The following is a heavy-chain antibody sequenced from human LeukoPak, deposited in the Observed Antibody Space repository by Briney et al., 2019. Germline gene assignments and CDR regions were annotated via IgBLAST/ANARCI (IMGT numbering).Heavy chain of an antibody. CDR2: IYYSGST. CDR3: ARRSPGSGYFDY. J-gene: IGHJ4*02. D-gene: IGHD1-1*01. Sequence: SETLSLTCTVSGGSISGYYWGWIRQPPGKGLEWIGYIYYSGSTYYSPSLESRVTISADRSKNQFSQKLSSVTAADTAVYYCARRSPGSGYFDYWGQGTLVTVSS. V-gene: IGHV4-59*12. CDR1: GGSISGYY.